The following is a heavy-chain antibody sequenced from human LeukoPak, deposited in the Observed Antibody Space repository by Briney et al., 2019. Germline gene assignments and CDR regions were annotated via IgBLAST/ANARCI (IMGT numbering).Heavy chain of an antibody. CDR1: GFTVSSNY. V-gene: IGHV3-66*01. CDR3: ARAQYPYAFDI. J-gene: IGHJ3*02. CDR2: IYSGGST. Sequence: GGSLRLSCAASGFTVSSNYMSWVRQAPGKGLEWVSVIYSGGSTYYADSVKGRFTISRDNSKNTLYLQMNSLRAEDTAVYYCARAQYPYAFDIWGQGIMVTVSS. D-gene: IGHD2-2*01.